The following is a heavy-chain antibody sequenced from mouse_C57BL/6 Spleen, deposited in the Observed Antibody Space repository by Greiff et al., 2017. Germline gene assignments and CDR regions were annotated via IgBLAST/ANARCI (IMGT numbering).Heavy chain of an antibody. Sequence: EVQLQQSGAELVKPGASVKLSCTASGFNFKDYYMHWVKQRPEQGLEWIGRIDPEDGDTKYDPKFQGKATITEDTSSNTAYLQLSSLTSEDTAVYYCASGPYSNPWFAYWGQGTLVTVSA. V-gene: IGHV14-2*01. CDR3: ASGPYSNPWFAY. D-gene: IGHD2-5*01. CDR2: IDPEDGDT. CDR1: GFNFKDYY. J-gene: IGHJ3*01.